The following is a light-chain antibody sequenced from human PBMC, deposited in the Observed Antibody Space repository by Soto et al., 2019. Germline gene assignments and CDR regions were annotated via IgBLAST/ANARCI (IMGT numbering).Light chain of an antibody. CDR1: SSDVGGSNF. CDR2: EVS. Sequence: QSALTQPPSASGSPGQSVTISCTGTSSDVGGSNFVSWYQQHPGKAPKLMIYEVSKRPSGVPARFSGSKSGNTASLTVSGLQAEDEADYYCSSYTTSSTRVFGTGTKLTVL. V-gene: IGLV2-8*01. J-gene: IGLJ1*01. CDR3: SSYTTSSTRV.